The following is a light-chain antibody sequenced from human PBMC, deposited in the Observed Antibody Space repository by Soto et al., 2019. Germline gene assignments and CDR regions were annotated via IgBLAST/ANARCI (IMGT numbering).Light chain of an antibody. CDR3: QQYNNWLWT. CDR2: DAS. V-gene: IGKV3-11*01. CDR1: QSISGY. J-gene: IGKJ1*01. Sequence: EIVLTQSPATLSLSPGERATLSCKASQSISGYLAWYQQKPGQAPRLLVYDASNRPTVVPARFSGSGFGTDFTLTITSLEPEDSAVYYCQQYNNWLWTFGQGTKVEIK.